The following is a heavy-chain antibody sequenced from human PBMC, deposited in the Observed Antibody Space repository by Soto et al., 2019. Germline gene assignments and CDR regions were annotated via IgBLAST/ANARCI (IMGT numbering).Heavy chain of an antibody. D-gene: IGHD6-13*01. CDR2: IYWNEDR. CDR3: VHSPSSSPSGY. CDR1: GFSLSNYGMG. Sequence: ITLKESGPTLVKPTQTLPLTCTFSGFSLSNYGMGVGWIRQPQGKAPEWLPLIYWNEDRRYSPSLKSRLTITKDTSKNQVVLKMTNMDPVDTATYYCVHSPSSSPSGYWGQGTLVTVSS. J-gene: IGHJ4*02. V-gene: IGHV2-5*01.